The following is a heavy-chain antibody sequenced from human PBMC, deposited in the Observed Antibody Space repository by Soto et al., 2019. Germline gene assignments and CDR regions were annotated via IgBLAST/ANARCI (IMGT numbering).Heavy chain of an antibody. D-gene: IGHD6-13*01. V-gene: IGHV3-33*01. Sequence: XGSLRLACAASGFTFSSYGLHWVRQAPGKGLDWVAVIWYDGSNKYYADSVKGRFTISRDNSKNTLYLQMNSLRAEDTAVYYCAREKISSSWYPGGYYYYYYGMDVWGQGSTVTVSS. CDR1: GFTFSSYG. J-gene: IGHJ6*02. CDR3: AREKISSSWYPGGYYYYYYGMDV. CDR2: IWYDGSNK.